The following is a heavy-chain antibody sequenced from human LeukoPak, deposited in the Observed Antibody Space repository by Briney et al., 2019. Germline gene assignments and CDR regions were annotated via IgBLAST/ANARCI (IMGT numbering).Heavy chain of an antibody. D-gene: IGHD1-26*01. CDR2: IDSSGGVT. CDR3: AKASWAGVTTTYFAY. J-gene: IGHJ4*02. Sequence: GGSLRLSCAASGFTFSSYAMSWVRQAPGKGLEWVSGIDSSGGVTYYSESVRGRFTISRDNSKNTLYLQMNDLRPEDTAMYYCAKASWAGVTTTYFAYWAQGTLVTVSS. CDR1: GFTFSSYA. V-gene: IGHV3-23*05.